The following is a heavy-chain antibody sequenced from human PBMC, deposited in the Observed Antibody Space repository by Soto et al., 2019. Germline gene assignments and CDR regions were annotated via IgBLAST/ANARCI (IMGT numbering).Heavy chain of an antibody. CDR1: GGSFSGYY. Sequence: PSETLSLTCAVYGGSFSGYYWSWIRQPPGKGLEWIGEINRSGSTNYNPSLKSRVTISVDTSKNQFSLKLSSVTAADTAVYYCALSLERLNFQPIASWGQGTLVTVSS. J-gene: IGHJ4*02. CDR2: INRSGST. D-gene: IGHD2-21*01. V-gene: IGHV4-34*01. CDR3: ALSLERLNFQPIAS.